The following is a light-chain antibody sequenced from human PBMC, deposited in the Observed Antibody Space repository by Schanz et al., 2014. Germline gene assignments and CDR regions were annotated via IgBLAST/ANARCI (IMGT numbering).Light chain of an antibody. Sequence: QSALTQPASVSGSPGQSITISCTGTSSDVGGYNYVSWYQQYPGKAPKVMIYDVSNRPSGVSNRFSGSKSGTSATLAITGLQTGDEADYYCGTWDSSLSAWVFGGGTKLTVL. CDR3: GTWDSSLSAWV. J-gene: IGLJ3*02. CDR1: SSDVGGYNY. CDR2: DVS. V-gene: IGLV2-14*01.